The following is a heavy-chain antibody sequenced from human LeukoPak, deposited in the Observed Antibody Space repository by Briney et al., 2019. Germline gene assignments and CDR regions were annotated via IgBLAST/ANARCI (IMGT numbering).Heavy chain of an antibody. CDR1: GYTFTSYG. CDR2: ISAYNGNT. J-gene: IGHJ5*02. Sequence: ALVKVSCKASGYTFTSYGISWVRQAPGQGLEWMGWISAYNGNTNYAQKLQGRVTMTTDTSTGTAYMELRSLRSDDTAVYYCARAERYYGSGSFYWFDPWGQGTLVTVSS. V-gene: IGHV1-18*04. D-gene: IGHD3-10*01. CDR3: ARAERYYGSGSFYWFDP.